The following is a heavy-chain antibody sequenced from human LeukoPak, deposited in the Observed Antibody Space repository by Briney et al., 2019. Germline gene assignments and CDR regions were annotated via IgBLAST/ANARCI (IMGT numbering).Heavy chain of an antibody. CDR2: IYYSGST. Sequence: SQTLSLTCTVSGGSISSGGYYWSWIRQHPGKGLEWIGYIYYSGSTYYNPSLKSRVTISVDTSKNQFSLKLSSVTAADTAVYYCARDYVVVPAATVNYYYYYMDVWGKGTTVTVSS. CDR3: ARDYVVVPAATVNYYYYYMDV. J-gene: IGHJ6*03. D-gene: IGHD2-2*01. V-gene: IGHV4-31*03. CDR1: GGSISSGGYY.